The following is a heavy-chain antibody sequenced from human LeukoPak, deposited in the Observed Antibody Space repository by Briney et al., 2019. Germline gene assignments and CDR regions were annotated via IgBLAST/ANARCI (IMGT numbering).Heavy chain of an antibody. Sequence: SETLSLTCTVSGYSIRNGYNWGWIRLSPGKGLEWLGSIYQSGSTYDNPSLKSRVSLSIDTSKNQFSLKLCSVTAADTAVYYCARAPLPRDNWFDPWGQGTLVTVSS. CDR1: GYSIRNGYN. J-gene: IGHJ5*02. V-gene: IGHV4-38-2*02. CDR2: IYQSGST. CDR3: ARAPLPRDNWFDP.